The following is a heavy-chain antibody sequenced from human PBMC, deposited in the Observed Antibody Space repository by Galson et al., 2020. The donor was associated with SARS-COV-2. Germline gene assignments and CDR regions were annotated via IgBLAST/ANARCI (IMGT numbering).Heavy chain of an antibody. J-gene: IGHJ4*02. CDR3: AKDYYRTYYYDSSGYPFDY. V-gene: IGHV3-33*06. Sequence: QLGESLKISCAASGFTFSSYGMHWVRQAPGKGLEWVAVIWYDGSNKYYADSVKGRFTISRDNSKNTLYLQMNSLRAEDTAVYYCAKDYYRTYYYDSSGYPFDYWGQGTLVTVSS. CDR2: IWYDGSNK. D-gene: IGHD3-22*01. CDR1: GFTFSSYG.